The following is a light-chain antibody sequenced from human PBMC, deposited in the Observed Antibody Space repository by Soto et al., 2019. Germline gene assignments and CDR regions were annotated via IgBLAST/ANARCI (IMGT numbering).Light chain of an antibody. CDR3: SSYTSSSTLV. J-gene: IGLJ1*01. V-gene: IGLV2-14*01. CDR2: DVT. Sequence: QSALTQPASVSGSPGQTITISCTGTNSDIGGYTFVSWYQQHPGKVPKLIIYDVTHRPSGVSNRFSGSKSGNTASLTISGLQAEDEDDYYSSSYTSSSTLVFGTGTKLTVL. CDR1: NSDIGGYTF.